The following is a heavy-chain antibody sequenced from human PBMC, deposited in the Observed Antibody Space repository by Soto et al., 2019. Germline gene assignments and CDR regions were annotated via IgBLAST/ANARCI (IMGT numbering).Heavy chain of an antibody. Sequence: PGGSLSLSCAASGFTFSSYWMSWVRQAPGKGLEWVANIKQDGSEKYYVDSVKGRFTISRDNAKNSLYLQMNSLRAEDTAVYYCASLYCSSTSCYTGYYYYGMDVWGQGNTVTV. CDR1: GFTFSSYW. J-gene: IGHJ6*02. CDR3: ASLYCSSTSCYTGYYYYGMDV. D-gene: IGHD2-2*02. V-gene: IGHV3-7*03. CDR2: IKQDGSEK.